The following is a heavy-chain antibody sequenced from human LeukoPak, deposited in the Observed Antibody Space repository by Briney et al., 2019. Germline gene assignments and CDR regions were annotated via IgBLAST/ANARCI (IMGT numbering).Heavy chain of an antibody. J-gene: IGHJ6*02. D-gene: IGHD6-13*01. CDR1: GFTFSSYE. Sequence: GGSLRLSCAASGFTFSSYEMNWVRQTPGKGLEWLSYISDSGSTIYYADSVKGRFTISRDNAKNTLYLQMNSLRAEDTAVYYCARAESGYSSSWWSGAGMDVWGQETKVTVSS. CDR2: ISDSGSTI. V-gene: IGHV3-48*03. CDR3: ARAESGYSSSWWSGAGMDV.